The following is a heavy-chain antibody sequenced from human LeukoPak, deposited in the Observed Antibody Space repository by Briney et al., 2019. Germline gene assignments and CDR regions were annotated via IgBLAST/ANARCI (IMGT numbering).Heavy chain of an antibody. CDR1: GGAFSDYT. D-gene: IGHD5-18*01. CDR2: IIPILGIA. Sequence: SVKVSCKASGGAFSDYTFNWVRQAPGQGLEWMGKIIPILGIANFAQRFQGRVTITADKSTSTAFMELSSLTSEDTAVHYCARADKYSYGYCGYWGQGTLVTVSS. CDR3: ARADKYSYGYCGY. V-gene: IGHV1-69*02. J-gene: IGHJ4*02.